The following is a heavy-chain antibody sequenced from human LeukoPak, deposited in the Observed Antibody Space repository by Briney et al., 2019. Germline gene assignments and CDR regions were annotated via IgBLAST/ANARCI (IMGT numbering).Heavy chain of an antibody. CDR1: GFTFSSYW. CDR2: INSDGSST. Sequence: GGSLRLSCAASGFTFSSYWMHWVRQAPGKGLVWVSRINSDGSSTSYADSVKGRFTISRDNAKNMLYLQMNSLRAEDTAVYYCARDLGDTRYYYDSSGYFCWGQGTLVTVSS. J-gene: IGHJ4*02. V-gene: IGHV3-74*01. D-gene: IGHD3-22*01. CDR3: ARDLGDTRYYYDSSGYFC.